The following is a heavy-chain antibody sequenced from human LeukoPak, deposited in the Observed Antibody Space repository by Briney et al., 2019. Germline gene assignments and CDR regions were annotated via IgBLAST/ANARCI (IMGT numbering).Heavy chain of an antibody. J-gene: IGHJ4*02. V-gene: IGHV4-59*01. CDR3: ARVSSSWYQYFDY. CDR2: IYYSGST. CDR1: GGSISSYY. D-gene: IGHD6-13*01. Sequence: PSETLSLTCTVSGGSISSYYWSWIRQPPGKGLEWIGYIYYSGSTNYNPSLKSRVTISVDTSKNQFSLKLSSVTAADTAVYYCARVSSSWYQYFDYWGQGALVTVSS.